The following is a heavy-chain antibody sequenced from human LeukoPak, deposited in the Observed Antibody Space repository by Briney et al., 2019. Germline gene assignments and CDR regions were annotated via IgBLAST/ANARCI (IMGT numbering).Heavy chain of an antibody. Sequence: SGGSLRLSCAGSGSTFGSYSMNWVRQAPGKGLEWVSSITSSSFIYYADSVKGRFTISRDNAKNSLFLQMNSLRADDTAVYYCARGDTSDYYSTPFDCWGQGTLVTVSS. D-gene: IGHD3-22*01. CDR3: ARGDTSDYYSTPFDC. CDR1: GSTFGSYS. V-gene: IGHV3-21*01. J-gene: IGHJ4*02. CDR2: ITSSSFI.